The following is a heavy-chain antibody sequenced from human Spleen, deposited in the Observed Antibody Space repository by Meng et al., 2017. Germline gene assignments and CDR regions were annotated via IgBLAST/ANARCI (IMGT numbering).Heavy chain of an antibody. CDR1: GFTFDDYA. CDR3: ASLLVVADY. CDR2: ISWDGGTT. D-gene: IGHD2-15*01. Sequence: EVQLVESGGVVVQPGGSLRLSCAASGFTFDDYAMHWVRQAPGKGLEWVSLISWDGGTTYYADSVRGRFTISRDNSKNSLYLQMNSLRAEDTAVYYCASLLVVADYWGQGTLVTVSS. J-gene: IGHJ4*02. V-gene: IGHV3-43D*03.